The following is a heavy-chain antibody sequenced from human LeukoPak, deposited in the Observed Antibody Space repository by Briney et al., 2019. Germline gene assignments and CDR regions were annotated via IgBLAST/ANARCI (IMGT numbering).Heavy chain of an antibody. Sequence: GGSLRLSCAASGFTFSSYGMSWVRQPPGKGLEWVSAISGSGGSTYYADSVKGRFTISRDNSKNTLYLQMHSLRAEDTAVYYCAARSGYLPYYLDYWGKGTLVTVSS. J-gene: IGHJ4*02. CDR1: GFTFSSYG. D-gene: IGHD3-22*01. V-gene: IGHV3-23*01. CDR2: ISGSGGST. CDR3: AARSGYLPYYLDY.